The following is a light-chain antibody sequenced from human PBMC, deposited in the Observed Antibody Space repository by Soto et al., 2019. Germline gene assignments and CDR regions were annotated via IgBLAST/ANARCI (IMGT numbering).Light chain of an antibody. Sequence: DIQMTQSPSSLSASVGDRVTITCRASQTPRTFLNWYQQKPGKAPKLLIYATSTLQSGVPSRFSGHDSGADFTLTINNLQPEDFATYYCQQPPYTFGPGTKVDIK. CDR2: ATS. J-gene: IGKJ3*01. V-gene: IGKV1-39*01. CDR1: QTPRTF. CDR3: QQPPYT.